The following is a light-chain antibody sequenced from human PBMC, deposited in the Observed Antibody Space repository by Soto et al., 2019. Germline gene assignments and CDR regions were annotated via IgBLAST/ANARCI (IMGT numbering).Light chain of an antibody. Sequence: QSVLTQPASVSGSPGQSITISCTGTSSDVGSYNLVSWYQQHPGKAPKLMIFEVSKRPSGVSNRFSGSKSGNTASLTISGLQAEDEADYYCCSYAGSNTALVFGGGTKVTVL. CDR3: CSYAGSNTALV. CDR1: SSDVGSYNL. J-gene: IGLJ2*01. CDR2: EVS. V-gene: IGLV2-23*02.